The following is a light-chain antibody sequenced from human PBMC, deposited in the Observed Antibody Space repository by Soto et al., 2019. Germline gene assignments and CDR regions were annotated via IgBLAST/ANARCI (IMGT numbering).Light chain of an antibody. V-gene: IGKV1-33*01. CDR3: LQYDNLPI. Sequence: IRMTQSPSSLSASVGDRVTITCQASQDITTSLNWYQQKPGKAPKVLIYDASNLETGVPSRFSGSGSGRHFTFTISSLQPEDFATYYCLQYDNLPIFVQGTKLEI. CDR1: QDITTS. J-gene: IGKJ2*01. CDR2: DAS.